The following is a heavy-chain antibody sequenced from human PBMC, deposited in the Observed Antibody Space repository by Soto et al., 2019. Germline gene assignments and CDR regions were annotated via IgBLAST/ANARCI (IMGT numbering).Heavy chain of an antibody. CDR2: IIPIFGTA. Sequence: SLKVACKASGGTFSSYAISWVRQAPGQGLEWMGGIIPIFGTANYAQKCQGRVTISADESTSTAYMELSSLRSEDTAVYYCAGYCSGGSCYPANCYYYYGRDVWGQGTTVSVSS. D-gene: IGHD2-15*01. J-gene: IGHJ6*02. V-gene: IGHV1-69*13. CDR3: AGYCSGGSCYPANCYYYYGRDV. CDR1: GGTFSSYA.